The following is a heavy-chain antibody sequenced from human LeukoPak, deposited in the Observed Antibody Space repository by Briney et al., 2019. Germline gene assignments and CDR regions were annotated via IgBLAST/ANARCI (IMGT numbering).Heavy chain of an antibody. CDR2: IWYDGSNK. J-gene: IGHJ4*02. CDR1: GFTFSSYG. D-gene: IGHD3-10*01. CDR3: ARDLTARPYGSGSFDF. Sequence: PGGSLRLSCAASGFTFSSYGMHWVRQAPGKGLEWVAVIWYDGSNKYYADSVKGRFTISRDNSKNTLYLQMNSLRADDTAVYYCARDLTARPYGSGSFDFWGQGTLITVSS. V-gene: IGHV3-33*01.